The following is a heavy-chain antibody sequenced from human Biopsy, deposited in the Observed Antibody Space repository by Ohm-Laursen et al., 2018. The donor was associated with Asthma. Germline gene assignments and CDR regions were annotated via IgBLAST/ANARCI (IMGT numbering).Heavy chain of an antibody. CDR1: GFTLSSYV. D-gene: IGHD3-3*01. CDR3: ARDVMEWYLPAFDF. CDR2: GGSYYDGGLK. V-gene: IGHV3-30-3*01. J-gene: IGHJ4*02. Sequence: SLRLSCAASGFTLSSYVMHWVRQAPGKGLEWVAVGGSYYDGGLKYYADSVNGRFTVSRDDSKNTLYLQINSLRPDDTAVYYCARDVMEWYLPAFDFWGQGTLVTVSS.